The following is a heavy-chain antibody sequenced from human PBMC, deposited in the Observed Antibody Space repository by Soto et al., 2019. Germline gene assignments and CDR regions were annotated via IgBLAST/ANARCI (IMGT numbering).Heavy chain of an antibody. V-gene: IGHV4-34*01. J-gene: IGHJ6*02. CDR2: FNHSGST. Sequence: PSETLSLTCAVYGGSFSGYYWSWIRQPPGKGLEWIGVFNHSGSTTYNPSLQSRGTISVDTSKRQFSLKLSSVTAAVTAVYYCARAFIKGDYDFWSGYYRGYYYYGMDVWGQGTTVTVSS. CDR1: GGSFSGYY. CDR3: ARAFIKGDYDFWSGYYRGYYYYGMDV. D-gene: IGHD3-3*01.